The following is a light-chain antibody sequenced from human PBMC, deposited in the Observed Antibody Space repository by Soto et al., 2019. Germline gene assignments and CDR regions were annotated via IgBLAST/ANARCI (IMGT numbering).Light chain of an antibody. CDR3: QCYECSLSAIYV. CDR1: SSNIGAGYY. J-gene: IGLJ1*01. V-gene: IGLV1-40*01. CDR2: GNS. Sequence: QSVLTQPPSVSGAPGQTVTISCTGTSSNIGAGYYVHWYQQLPGTAPKLLIYGNSNRPSGVPDRFSGSKSGTSASLAITGLQAEDEADYYCQCYECSLSAIYVFGAGTKVTVL.